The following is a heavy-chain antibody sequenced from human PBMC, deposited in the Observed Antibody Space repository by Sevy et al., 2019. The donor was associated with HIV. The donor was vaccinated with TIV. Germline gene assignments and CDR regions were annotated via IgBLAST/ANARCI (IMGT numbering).Heavy chain of an antibody. CDR1: GFRFEDYG. Sequence: GGSLRLSCAASGFRFEDYGMHWVRRAPGKGLEWVSGIGWNGGSVGYAVPVKGRFTISRDNAKNLLYLQMNSLTSEDTALYYCAKDLLPYGSGSYPLDYWGQGTVVTVSS. CDR2: IGWNGGSV. V-gene: IGHV3-9*01. J-gene: IGHJ4*02. D-gene: IGHD3-10*01. CDR3: AKDLLPYGSGSYPLDY.